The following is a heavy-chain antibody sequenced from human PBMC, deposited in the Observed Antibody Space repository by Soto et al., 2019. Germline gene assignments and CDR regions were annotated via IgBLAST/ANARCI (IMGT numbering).Heavy chain of an antibody. CDR1: GASIRSYH. J-gene: IGHJ5*02. CDR2: MQHTGNT. V-gene: IGHV4-4*07. CDR3: AKDLSSRRWFDP. Sequence: SETLSLTCAVSGASIRSYHWSWIRQPAGKGLEWIGRMQHTGNTNYNPSLKSRVTMSVDTSKNQISLKMTSVTAADTAVYFCAKDLSSRRWFDPWGQGVLVTVSS.